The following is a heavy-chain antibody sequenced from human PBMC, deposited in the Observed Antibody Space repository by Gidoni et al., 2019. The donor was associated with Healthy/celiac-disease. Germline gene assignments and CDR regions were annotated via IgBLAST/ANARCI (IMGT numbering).Heavy chain of an antibody. Sequence: QVQLQESGPGLVKPSQTLSLTCTVSGGSISSGGYYWSWIRQHPGKGLEWIGYIYYSGSTYYNPSLKSRVTISVDTSKNQFSLKLSSVTAADTAVYYCARDRVVGHGDYYFDYWGQGTLVTVSS. V-gene: IGHV4-31*03. J-gene: IGHJ4*02. D-gene: IGHD4-17*01. CDR2: IYYSGST. CDR1: GGSISSGGYY. CDR3: ARDRVVGHGDYYFDY.